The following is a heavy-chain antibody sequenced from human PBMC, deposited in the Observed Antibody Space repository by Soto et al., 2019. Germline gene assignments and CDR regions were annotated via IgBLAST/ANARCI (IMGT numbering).Heavy chain of an antibody. CDR1: GGPSNNYG. CDR3: AKLQGSGRYYDDDY. Sequence: QVQLIQSGAEVTTSGASVKVSCKALGGPSNNYGDSWVRQAPGQGLEWMGGIVPVYGTANYAPKFHGRRRITADDSTSTVNRELRSLTSDDTAVYYCAKLQGSGRYYDDDYWCQGTLVTVSS. D-gene: IGHD3-10*01. V-gene: IGHV1-69*01. J-gene: IGHJ4*02. CDR2: IVPVYGTA.